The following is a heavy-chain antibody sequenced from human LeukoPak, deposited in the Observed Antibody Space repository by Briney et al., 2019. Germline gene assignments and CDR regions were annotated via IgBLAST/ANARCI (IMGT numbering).Heavy chain of an antibody. CDR3: ARVAGYVVEDYFDY. CDR1: GGSFSSYY. CDR2: IYYSGST. J-gene: IGHJ4*02. V-gene: IGHV4-59*01. D-gene: IGHD2-21*01. Sequence: SETLSLTCAVYGGSFSSYYWSWIRQPPGKGLEWIGYIYYSGSTNYNPSLKSRVTISVDTSKNQFSLRLSSVTAADTAVYYCARVAGYVVEDYFDYWGQGTLVTVSS.